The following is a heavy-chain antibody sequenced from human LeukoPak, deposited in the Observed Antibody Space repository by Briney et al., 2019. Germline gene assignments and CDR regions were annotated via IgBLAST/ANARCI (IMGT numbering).Heavy chain of an antibody. CDR3: ARVDRSGSYYGAFDI. D-gene: IGHD1-26*01. V-gene: IGHV1-2*02. J-gene: IGHJ3*02. Sequence: ASVKVSCKASGYTFTGYYMHWVRQAPGQGLEWMGWINPNSGGTNYAQKFQGRVTMTRDTSISTAYMELSRLRSDDTAVYYCARVDRSGSYYGAFDIWGQGTMVTVS. CDR1: GYTFTGYY. CDR2: INPNSGGT.